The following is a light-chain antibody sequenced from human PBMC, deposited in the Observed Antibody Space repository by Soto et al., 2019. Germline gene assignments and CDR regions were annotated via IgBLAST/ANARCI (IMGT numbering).Light chain of an antibody. Sequence: EIVLTQSPGTLSLSQGERATLSCRASENVRNNYLAWYQQKPGQAPRLLISGASKRATGIPDRFSGSGSGADFTLTISRVEPEDFAVYYCQHYGTSPEVTFGRGTRLEIK. V-gene: IGKV3-20*01. CDR2: GAS. J-gene: IGKJ5*01. CDR3: QHYGTSPEVT. CDR1: ENVRNNY.